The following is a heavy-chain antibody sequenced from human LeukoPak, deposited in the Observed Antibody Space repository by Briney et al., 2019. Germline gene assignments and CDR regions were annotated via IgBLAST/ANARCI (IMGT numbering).Heavy chain of an antibody. V-gene: IGHV4-59*01. J-gene: IGHJ3*02. CDR3: ARVLRGGSYWEGPSDAFDI. Sequence: SETLSLTCTVSGGSISSYYWSWIRQPPGKGLEWIGYIYYSGSTNYNPSLKSRVTISVDPSKNQFSLKLSSVTAADTAVYYCARVLRGGSYWEGPSDAFDIWGQGTMVAVSS. CDR1: GGSISSYY. CDR2: IYYSGST. D-gene: IGHD1-26*01.